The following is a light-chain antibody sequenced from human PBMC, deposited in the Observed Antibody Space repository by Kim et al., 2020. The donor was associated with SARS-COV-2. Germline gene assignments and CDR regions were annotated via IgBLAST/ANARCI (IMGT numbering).Light chain of an antibody. V-gene: IGKV1-39*01. CDR1: QTISSY. CDR2: AAS. Sequence: ASVDDRVTITSRTSQTISSYLNWYQHKPGRAPKLLIYAASRLPIGVPSRFSGSGSGTVFTLTISSLQPEDFATYYCQQSYSTPLTFGPGTKVDI. J-gene: IGKJ3*01. CDR3: QQSYSTPLT.